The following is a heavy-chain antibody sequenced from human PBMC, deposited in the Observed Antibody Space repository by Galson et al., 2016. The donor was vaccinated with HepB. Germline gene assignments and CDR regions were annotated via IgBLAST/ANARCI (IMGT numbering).Heavy chain of an antibody. Sequence: SLRLSCAASGFTFGDYAMNWFRQSPGKGLEWVGFIRSKASGGSTEYAASVKGRFTISRDDSRSIAYLQMNSLKTEDTAVYFCTRDPGGTSYDFWSGFYTDYYYYGWDVGGQGTTVTVSS. CDR1: GFTFGDYA. V-gene: IGHV3-49*03. CDR3: TRDPGGTSYDFWSGFYTDYYYYGWDV. CDR2: IRSKASGGST. J-gene: IGHJ6*02. D-gene: IGHD3-3*01.